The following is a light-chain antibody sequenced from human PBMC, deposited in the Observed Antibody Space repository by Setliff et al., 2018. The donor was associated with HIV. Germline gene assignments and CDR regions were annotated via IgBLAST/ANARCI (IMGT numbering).Light chain of an antibody. Sequence: QSVLTQPPSTSGTPGQTVTISCSGSGSNIGRNSVFWYQQLPGTAPKLLMYNNDQRPSGIPERFSGSNSGNTATLTISGTQAMDEADYYCQAWDSTTGVFGTGTKVTV. CDR1: GSNIGRNS. V-gene: IGLV1-44*01. CDR2: NND. CDR3: QAWDSTTGV. J-gene: IGLJ1*01.